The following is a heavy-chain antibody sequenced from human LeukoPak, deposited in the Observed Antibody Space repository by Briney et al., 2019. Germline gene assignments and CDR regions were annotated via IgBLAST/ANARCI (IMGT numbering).Heavy chain of an antibody. CDR1: GFTFSSYA. CDR3: ARVTMMGRYFDY. CDR2: IYYSGST. V-gene: IGHV4-39*01. D-gene: IGHD3-22*01. Sequence: PGGSLRLSCAASGFTFSSYAMSWVRQPPGKGLEWIGSIYYSGSTYYNPSLKSRVTISVDTSKNQFSLKLSSVTAADTAVYYCARVTMMGRYFDYWGQGTLVTVSS. J-gene: IGHJ4*02.